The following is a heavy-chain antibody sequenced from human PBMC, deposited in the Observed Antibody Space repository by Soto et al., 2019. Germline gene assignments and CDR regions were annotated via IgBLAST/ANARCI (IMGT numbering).Heavy chain of an antibody. Sequence: EVQLVESGGGLVQPGGSLRLSCAASGFTFRSYWMHWVRQAPGKGLVWVARINSDGTITSYADSVKGRFTISRDNTKNTLYLDVNSLGAEDTAVYYCATVATTSYNWFDPWGQGTLVTVSS. V-gene: IGHV3-74*01. CDR1: GFTFRSYW. CDR3: ATVATTSYNWFDP. CDR2: INSDGTIT. J-gene: IGHJ5*02. D-gene: IGHD5-12*01.